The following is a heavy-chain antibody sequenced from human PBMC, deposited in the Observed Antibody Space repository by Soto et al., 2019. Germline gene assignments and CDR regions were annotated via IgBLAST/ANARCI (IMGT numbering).Heavy chain of an antibody. CDR3: ARVDYYDSSGYYGY. CDR1: GYTFTIYG. V-gene: IGHV1-18*04. J-gene: IGHJ4*02. CDR2: INGYNGNT. Sequence: QVQLVQSGAEVKKPGASVKVSCKASGYTFTIYGISWVRQAPGQGLEWMGWINGYNGNTDYAQNLQDRVTLTTDASTSSVYMELRSLRSDDTTVYYCARVDYYDSSGYYGYWGQGTLITVSS. D-gene: IGHD3-22*01.